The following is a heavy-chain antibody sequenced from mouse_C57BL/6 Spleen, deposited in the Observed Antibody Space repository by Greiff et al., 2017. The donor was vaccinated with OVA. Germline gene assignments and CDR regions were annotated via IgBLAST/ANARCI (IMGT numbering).Heavy chain of an antibody. CDR2: IWSGGST. D-gene: IGHD2-12*01. J-gene: IGHJ2*01. V-gene: IGHV2-2*01. CDR3: ARNGAYYTSHGDFDY. CDR1: GFSLTSYG. Sequence: VKLMESGPGLVQPSQSLSITCTVSGFSLTSYGVHWVRQSPGKGLEWLGVIWSGGSTDYNAAFLSSLSISKDNSKSQVFFKMNSLQADDTAIYYCARNGAYYTSHGDFDYWGQGTTLTVSS.